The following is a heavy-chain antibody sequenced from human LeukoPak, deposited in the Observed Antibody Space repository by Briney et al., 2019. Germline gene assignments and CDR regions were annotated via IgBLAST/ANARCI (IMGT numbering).Heavy chain of an antibody. CDR1: GFTFSSYA. CDR2: ISGSGGST. Sequence: GGSLRLSCAVSGFTFSSYAMNWVRQAPGKGLEWVSAISGSGGSTYYADSVKGRFTISRDNFKNTLYLQMNSLRAEDTAVYYCAKGVRYCSSTSCYFDPWGQGTLVTVSS. D-gene: IGHD2-2*01. CDR3: AKGVRYCSSTSCYFDP. V-gene: IGHV3-23*01. J-gene: IGHJ5*02.